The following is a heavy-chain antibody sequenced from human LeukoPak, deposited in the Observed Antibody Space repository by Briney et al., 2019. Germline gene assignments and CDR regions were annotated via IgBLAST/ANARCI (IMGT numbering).Heavy chain of an antibody. J-gene: IGHJ4*02. CDR2: IYDSGST. CDR3: ARDRVDYGGNEAGFDY. CDR1: GGSISSYY. D-gene: IGHD4-23*01. V-gene: IGHV4-59*12. Sequence: SETLSLTCTVSGGSISSYYWCWIRQTPGKGLEWIGYIYDSGSTNYNPSLKSRVTISVDTSKNQFSLKLKSVTAADTAVYYCARDRVDYGGNEAGFDYWGQGTLVTVSS.